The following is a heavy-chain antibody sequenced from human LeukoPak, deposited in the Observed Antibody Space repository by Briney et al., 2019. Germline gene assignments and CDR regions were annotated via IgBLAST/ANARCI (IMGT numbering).Heavy chain of an antibody. Sequence: GGSLRLSCAASGFTFSSYWMSWVRQAPGKGLEWVANIKQDGSEKYYVDSVKGRFTIARDIAKNSLYLQMNSLRAEDTAVHYCARDQPHYYDSSGYYDCWGQGTLVTVSS. CDR3: ARDQPHYYDSSGYYDC. D-gene: IGHD3-22*01. J-gene: IGHJ4*02. CDR2: IKQDGSEK. V-gene: IGHV3-7*01. CDR1: GFTFSSYW.